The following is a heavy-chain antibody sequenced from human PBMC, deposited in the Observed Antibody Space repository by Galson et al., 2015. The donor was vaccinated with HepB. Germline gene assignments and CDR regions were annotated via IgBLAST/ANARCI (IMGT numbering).Heavy chain of an antibody. J-gene: IGHJ3*02. CDR1: GFTVSSNY. D-gene: IGHD3-22*01. CDR3: ARDFYSSGYHDAFDI. CDR2: IYSGGST. V-gene: IGHV3-53*01. Sequence: SLRLSCAASGFTVSSNYMSWVRQAPGKGLEWVSVIYSGGSTYYADSVKGRFTISRDNSKNTLYLQMNSLRAEDTAVYYCARDFYSSGYHDAFDIWGQGTMVTVSS.